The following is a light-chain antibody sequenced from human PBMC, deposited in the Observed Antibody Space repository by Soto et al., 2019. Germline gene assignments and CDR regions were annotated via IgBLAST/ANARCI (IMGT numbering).Light chain of an antibody. Sequence: EIVLTQSPGTLSLSPGERATLSCRASQSVSSSYLAWYQQKPGQAPRLLIYGASSRATGIPDRFSGSGSGTDFTLTISRLEPEDFAVYYCQQYGNSPPFGQGNDWR. CDR1: QSVSSSY. CDR2: GAS. V-gene: IGKV3-20*01. J-gene: IGKJ5*01. CDR3: QQYGNSPP.